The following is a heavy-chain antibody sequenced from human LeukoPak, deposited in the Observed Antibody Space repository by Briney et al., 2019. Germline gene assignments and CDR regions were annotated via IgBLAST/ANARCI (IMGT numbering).Heavy chain of an antibody. V-gene: IGHV3-9*03. CDR3: AKGRGYYDSSGSGAFDI. CDR1: EFTFDDYA. D-gene: IGHD3-22*01. Sequence: PGGSLRLSCAASEFTFDDYAMHWVRQAPGKGLEWVSGISWNSGSIGYADSVKGRFTISRDNAKNSLYLQMNSLRAEDMALYYCAKGRGYYDSSGSGAFDIWGQGTMVTVSS. J-gene: IGHJ3*02. CDR2: ISWNSGSI.